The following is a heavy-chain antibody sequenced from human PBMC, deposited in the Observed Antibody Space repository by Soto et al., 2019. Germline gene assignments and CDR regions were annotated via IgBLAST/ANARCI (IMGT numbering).Heavy chain of an antibody. CDR2: IFSNDEK. V-gene: IGHV2-26*01. J-gene: IGHJ6*03. Sequence: ESGPTLVNPTETLTLTCTVSGFSLSNARMGVSWIRQPPGKALEWLAHIFSNDEKSYSTSLKSRLTISKDTSKSQVVLTMTNMDPVDTATYYCARMRYDFWSGFGYHMDVWGKGTTVTVSS. CDR3: ARMRYDFWSGFGYHMDV. CDR1: GFSLSNARMG. D-gene: IGHD3-3*01.